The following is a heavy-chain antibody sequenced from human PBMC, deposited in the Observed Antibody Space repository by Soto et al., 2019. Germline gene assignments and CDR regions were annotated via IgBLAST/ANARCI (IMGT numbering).Heavy chain of an antibody. Sequence: GGSLRLSCAASGFTFSSYAMNWVRQAPGKGLEWVSSMSASGGGTYYADSVKGRFTISRDNSKNTLYLQMNSLRAEDTAVYYCAKDRDCSGGSCYFDYWGQGTLVTVSS. D-gene: IGHD2-15*01. V-gene: IGHV3-23*01. CDR2: MSASGGGT. CDR3: AKDRDCSGGSCYFDY. J-gene: IGHJ4*02. CDR1: GFTFSSYA.